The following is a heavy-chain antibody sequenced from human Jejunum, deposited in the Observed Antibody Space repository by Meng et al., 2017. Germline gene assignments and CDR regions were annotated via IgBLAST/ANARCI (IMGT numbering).Heavy chain of an antibody. V-gene: IGHV1-18*01. CDR3: AVDCSSTTCYGFDY. Sequence: VQLVKSGAGVKMPGASVKVSCKPSGYTFRMYGISWVRQAPGQGLEWMGWIATHNGDTKYAQRLQGRVTMTTDITTNTVFMELRSLTSDDTGVYYCAVDCSSTTCYGFDYWGQGTLVTVSS. D-gene: IGHD2-2*01. CDR2: IATHNGDT. CDR1: GYTFRMYG. J-gene: IGHJ4*02.